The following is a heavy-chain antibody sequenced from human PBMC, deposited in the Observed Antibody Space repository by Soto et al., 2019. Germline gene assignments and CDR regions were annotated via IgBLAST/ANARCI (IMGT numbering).Heavy chain of an antibody. CDR1: GYTFTSYG. V-gene: IGHV1-18*01. CDR2: ISAYNGNT. Sequence: ASVKVSCKASGYTFTSYGISWVRQAPGQGLEWMGWISAYNGNTNCAQKLQGRVTMTTDTSTSTAYMELRSLRSDDTAVYYCARVKPYYYYMDVWGKGTTVTVSS. J-gene: IGHJ6*03. CDR3: ARVKPYYYYMDV.